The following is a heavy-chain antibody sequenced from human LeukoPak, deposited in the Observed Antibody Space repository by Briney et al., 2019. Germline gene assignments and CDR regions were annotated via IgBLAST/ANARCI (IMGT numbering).Heavy chain of an antibody. Sequence: SETLSLTCAVYGGSFSGYYWSWIRQPPGKGLEWIGEINHSGSTNYNPSLKSRVTISVDTSKNQFSLKLSSVTAADTAVYYCARVRGHPFDYWGQGTLVTVSS. D-gene: IGHD2-15*01. CDR3: ARVRGHPFDY. J-gene: IGHJ4*02. CDR2: INHSGST. V-gene: IGHV4-34*01. CDR1: GGSFSGYY.